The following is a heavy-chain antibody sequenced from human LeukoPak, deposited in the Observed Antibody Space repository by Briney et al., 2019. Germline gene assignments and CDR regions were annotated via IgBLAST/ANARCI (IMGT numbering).Heavy chain of an antibody. J-gene: IGHJ4*02. D-gene: IGHD5-18*01. CDR2: IIPIFGTA. CDR1: GGTFSSYA. Sequence: ASVKVSCKASGGTFSSYAISWVRQAPGQGLEWMGGIIPIFGTANYAQKFQGRVTMTRNTSISTAYMELSSLRSEDTAVYYCARGRRWGYSYGPPDYWGQGTLVTVSS. CDR3: ARGRRWGYSYGPPDY. V-gene: IGHV1-69*05.